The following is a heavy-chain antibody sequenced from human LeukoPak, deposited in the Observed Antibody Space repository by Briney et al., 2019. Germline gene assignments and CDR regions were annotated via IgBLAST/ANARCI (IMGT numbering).Heavy chain of an antibody. D-gene: IGHD2-8*01. Sequence: SETLSLICTVSGGSISSGSYYWSWIRQPAGKGLEWIGRIYTSGSTNYNPSLKSRVTISVDTSKNQFSLKLSSVTAADTAVYYCARGMERLESRNYYYYYMDVWGKGTTVTISS. CDR2: IYTSGST. CDR3: ARGMERLESRNYYYYYMDV. J-gene: IGHJ6*03. V-gene: IGHV4-61*02. CDR1: GGSISSGSYY.